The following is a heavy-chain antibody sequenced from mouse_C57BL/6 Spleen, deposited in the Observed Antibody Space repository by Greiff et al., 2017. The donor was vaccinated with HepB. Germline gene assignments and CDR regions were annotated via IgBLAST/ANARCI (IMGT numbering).Heavy chain of an antibody. CDR3: ARSDGNYRNYFDY. CDR1: GFNIKDYY. CDR2: IDPEDGET. D-gene: IGHD2-1*01. V-gene: IGHV14-2*01. Sequence: VQLQQSGAELVKPGASVKLSCTASGFNIKDYYMHWVKQRTEQGLEWIGRIDPEDGETKYAPKFQGKATIPADTSSNTAYLQIISLTSEDTAVYYCARSDGNYRNYFDYWGQGTTLTVSS. J-gene: IGHJ2*01.